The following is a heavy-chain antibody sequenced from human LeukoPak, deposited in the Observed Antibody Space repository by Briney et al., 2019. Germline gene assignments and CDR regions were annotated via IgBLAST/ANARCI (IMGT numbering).Heavy chain of an antibody. V-gene: IGHV1-69*04. J-gene: IGHJ4*02. CDR2: IIPILGIA. D-gene: IGHD2-15*01. Sequence: SVKVSCKASGGTFSSYAISWVRQAPGQGLEWMGRIIPILGIANYAQKFQGRVTMTEDTSTDTAYMELSSLRSEDTAVYYCATVDCSGGRCYGGHDYWGQGTLVTVSS. CDR3: ATVDCSGGRCYGGHDY. CDR1: GGTFSSYA.